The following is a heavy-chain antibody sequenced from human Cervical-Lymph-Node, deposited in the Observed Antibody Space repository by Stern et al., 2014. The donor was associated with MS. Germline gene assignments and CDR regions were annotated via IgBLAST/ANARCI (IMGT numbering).Heavy chain of an antibody. V-gene: IGHV1-69*04. CDR2: IIPILGTT. J-gene: IGHJ5*02. CDR3: ARDLGVGPSVS. Sequence: QVQLMQSGAEVKKPASSVKVSCKASGGTFNTSAISWVRQAPGHGLEWMRRIIPILGTTTYAQKFQGRVTFSADKSTSTAYMALSGLRYEDTAVYYCARDLGVGPSVSWGQGTVVTVSS. D-gene: IGHD5/OR15-5a*01. CDR1: GGTFNTSA.